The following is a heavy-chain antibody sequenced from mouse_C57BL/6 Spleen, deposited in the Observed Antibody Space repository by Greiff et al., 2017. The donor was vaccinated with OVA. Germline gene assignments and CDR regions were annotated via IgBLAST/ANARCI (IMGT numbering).Heavy chain of an antibody. CDR3: ATPYYGSRSGFAY. V-gene: IGHV1-55*01. J-gene: IGHJ3*01. CDR1: GYTFTSYW. Sequence: VQLQQPGAELVKPGASVKMSCKASGYTFTSYWITWVKQRPGQGLEWIGDIYPGSGSTNYNEKFKSKATLTVDTSSSTAYMQLSSLTSEDSAVYYCATPYYGSRSGFAYWGQGTLVTVSA. CDR2: IYPGSGST. D-gene: IGHD1-1*01.